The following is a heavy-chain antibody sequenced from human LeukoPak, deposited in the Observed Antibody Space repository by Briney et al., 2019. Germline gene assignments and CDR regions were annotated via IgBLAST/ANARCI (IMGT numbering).Heavy chain of an antibody. CDR1: GGSLSRSNYY. J-gene: IGHJ4*02. CDR3: ARRRGGSSEVDF. Sequence: SETLSLTCTVSGGSLSRSNYYWRWIRQPPGKGLEWIGNIHSSGSTYYNPSPKSRVTISVDTSKNQFSLKLSSVTAADTAAYYCARRRGGSSEVDFWGQGTVVTVS. V-gene: IGHV4-39*01. D-gene: IGHD6-6*01. CDR2: IHSSGST.